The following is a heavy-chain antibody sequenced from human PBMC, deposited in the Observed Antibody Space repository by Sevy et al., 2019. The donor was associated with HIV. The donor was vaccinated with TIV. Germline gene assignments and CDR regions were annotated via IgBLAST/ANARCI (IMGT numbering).Heavy chain of an antibody. CDR3: AKELNPALESMIEVIFRSLKGFDV. CDR1: GFTFNTHA. D-gene: IGHD3-22*01. V-gene: IGHV3-23*01. Sequence: GGSLGLSCAASGFTFNTHAMNWVRQAPGKGLEWVSVISGIGSSTYYADSVKGRFTISRDNSKNTLYLQMNSLRADDTGVYYCAKELNPALESMIEVIFRSLKGFDVWGQGTMVTVSS. CDR2: ISGIGSST. J-gene: IGHJ3*01.